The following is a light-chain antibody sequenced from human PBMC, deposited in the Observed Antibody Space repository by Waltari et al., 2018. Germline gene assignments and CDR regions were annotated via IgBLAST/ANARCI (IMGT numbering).Light chain of an antibody. CDR1: RSIRSY. J-gene: IGKJ2*01. Sequence: EIVMTQSPATLSVSPGERVTLSCRASRSIRSYLVWYHQKPGPAPRLLIFDAFTRATGIPARFSGSVSGTEFTLTISSLQSEDFAVYYCQHYINWPHTFGQGTKLEIK. V-gene: IGKV3-15*01. CDR2: DAF. CDR3: QHYINWPHT.